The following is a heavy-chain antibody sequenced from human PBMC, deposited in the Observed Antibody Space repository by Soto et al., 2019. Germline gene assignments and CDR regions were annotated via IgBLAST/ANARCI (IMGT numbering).Heavy chain of an antibody. J-gene: IGHJ4*02. V-gene: IGHV3-23*01. CDR3: ATDKLGHPWL. CDR1: GLTFSDYA. Sequence: EVQLLESGGGLVQPGGSLRLSCAGSGLTFSDYAMNWLRQPPGKGLEWVSTITTSGDYTHYADSVKGRFAISRDNSKSTLDLQMNSLRVEDTAIYYCATDKLGHPWLWGQGTLVTVSS. CDR2: ITTSGDYT. D-gene: IGHD7-27*01.